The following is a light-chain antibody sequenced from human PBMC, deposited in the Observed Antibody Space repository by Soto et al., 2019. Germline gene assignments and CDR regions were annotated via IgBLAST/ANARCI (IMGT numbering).Light chain of an antibody. CDR3: MQGTQWPLT. CDR2: KVS. V-gene: IGKV2-30*01. Sequence: DVVLTQSPLSLPVSLGQSASISCRSSESLVYKDGNTYLNWFHQRPGQSPRRLIYKVSNRDSGVPDRFSGSGSGTAFIRRISRVEAEDVGLYCCMQGTQWPLTFGGGTKVEIK. J-gene: IGKJ4*01. CDR1: ESLVYKDGNTY.